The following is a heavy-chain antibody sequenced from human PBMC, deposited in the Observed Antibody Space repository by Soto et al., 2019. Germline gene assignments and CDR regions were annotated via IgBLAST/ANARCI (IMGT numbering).Heavy chain of an antibody. J-gene: IGHJ6*01. CDR3: ARDGQQPVPSYYYYGMDV. V-gene: IGHV1-18*01. CDR2: ISAYNGNT. Sequence: ASVKVSCKASGYTFTSYGISWVRQAPGQGLEWMGWISAYNGNTNYAQKLQGRVTMTTDTSTSTAYMELRSLRSDDTAVYYCARDGQQPVPSYYYYGMDVWGQGTTVTVSS. CDR1: GYTFTSYG. D-gene: IGHD6-13*01.